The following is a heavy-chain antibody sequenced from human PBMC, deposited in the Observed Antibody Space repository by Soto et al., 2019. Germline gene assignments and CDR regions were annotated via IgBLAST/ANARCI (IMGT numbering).Heavy chain of an antibody. V-gene: IGHV3-30*18. D-gene: IGHD2-15*01. J-gene: IGHJ6*02. CDR1: GFTFSSYG. Sequence: PGGSLRLSCAASGFTFSSYGMHWVRQAPGKGLEWVAVISYDGSNKYYADSVKGRFTISRDNSKNTLYLQMNSLRAEDTAVYYCAKDQRYCSGGSCYRKYYYYGMDVWGQGTTVTVSS. CDR3: AKDQRYCSGGSCYRKYYYYGMDV. CDR2: ISYDGSNK.